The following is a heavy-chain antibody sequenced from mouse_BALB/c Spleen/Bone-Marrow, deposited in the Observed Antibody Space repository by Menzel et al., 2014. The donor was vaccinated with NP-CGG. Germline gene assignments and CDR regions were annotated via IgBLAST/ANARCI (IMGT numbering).Heavy chain of an antibody. J-gene: IGHJ4*01. CDR3: ARGGWLRDAMDY. D-gene: IGHD2-2*01. CDR2: IYPGNVNT. CDR1: GYTFTSYY. Sequence: VQLQESGPELVKPGASVRISCKASGYTFTSYYIHWVKQRPGQGLEWIVWIYPGNVNTKYNEKFKGKATLTADKSSSTAYMQLSSLTSEDSAVYFCARGGWLRDAMDYWGQGTSVTVPS. V-gene: IGHV1S56*01.